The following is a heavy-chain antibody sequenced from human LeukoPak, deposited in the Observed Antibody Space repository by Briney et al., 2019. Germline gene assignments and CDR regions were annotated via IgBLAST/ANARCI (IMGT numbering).Heavy chain of an antibody. D-gene: IGHD2-15*01. V-gene: IGHV3-23*01. Sequence: GGSLRLSCAASGFTFSSYAMSCVRQAPGKGLEWVSAISGSGGSTYYADSVKGRFTISRDNSKNTLYLQMNSLRAEDTAVYYCAKATVVTVANYYGMDVWGQGTTVTVSS. CDR2: ISGSGGST. CDR3: AKATVVTVANYYGMDV. CDR1: GFTFSSYA. J-gene: IGHJ6*02.